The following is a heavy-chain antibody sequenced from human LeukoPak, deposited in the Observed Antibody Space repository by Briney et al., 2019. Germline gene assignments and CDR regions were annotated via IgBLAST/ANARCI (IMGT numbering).Heavy chain of an antibody. J-gene: IGHJ5*02. Sequence: ASVKVSCTASGYTFTSYDINWVRQATGQGLEWMGWMNPNSGNTGYAQKFQGRVTMTRNTSISTAYMELSSLRSEDTAVYYCARGTYSSSWSIENWFDPWGQGTLVTVSS. CDR2: MNPNSGNT. D-gene: IGHD6-13*01. CDR1: GYTFTSYD. CDR3: ARGTYSSSWSIENWFDP. V-gene: IGHV1-8*01.